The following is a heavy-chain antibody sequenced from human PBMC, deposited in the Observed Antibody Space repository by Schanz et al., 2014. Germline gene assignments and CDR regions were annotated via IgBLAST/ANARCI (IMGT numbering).Heavy chain of an antibody. CDR2: IRQDVRAK. CDR1: GFIFRTYG. Sequence: QVHLVESGGGVVQPGGSLRLSCAASGFIFRTYGMHWVRQAPGRGLEWVANIRQDVRAKYYVDSVKGRFTISRDNAKNTLYLQMNSLRAEDTAVYYCAKDLPSDYYIAYWGQGTLVTVSS. CDR3: AKDLPSDYYIAY. D-gene: IGHD3-22*01. V-gene: IGHV3-30*02. J-gene: IGHJ4*02.